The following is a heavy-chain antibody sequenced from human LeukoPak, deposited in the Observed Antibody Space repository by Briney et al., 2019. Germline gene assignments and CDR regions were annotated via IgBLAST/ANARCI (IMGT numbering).Heavy chain of an antibody. CDR2: IYYSGST. CDR3: ARGYGDYALYYFDY. D-gene: IGHD4-17*01. Sequence: SETLSLTCTVSGGSISSYYWSWIRQPPGKGLEWIGYIYYSGSTNYNPSLKSRVTISVDTSKNQFSLKLSSVIAADTAVYYCARGYGDYALYYFDYWGQGTLVTVSS. CDR1: GGSISSYY. J-gene: IGHJ4*02. V-gene: IGHV4-59*01.